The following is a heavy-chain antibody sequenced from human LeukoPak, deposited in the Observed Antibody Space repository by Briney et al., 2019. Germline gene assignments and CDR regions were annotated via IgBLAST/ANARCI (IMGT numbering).Heavy chain of an antibody. D-gene: IGHD2-15*01. CDR3: ARAGYCRGGSCYSFDY. CDR1: GGSISSYY. CDR2: IYTSGST. V-gene: IGHV4-4*07. Sequence: SETLSLTCTVSGGSISSYYWSWIRQPAGKGLEWIGRIYTSGSTNYNPSLKSRVTMPVDTSKSQFSLKLSSVTAADTAVYYCARAGYCRGGSCYSFDYWGQGTLVTVSS. J-gene: IGHJ4*02.